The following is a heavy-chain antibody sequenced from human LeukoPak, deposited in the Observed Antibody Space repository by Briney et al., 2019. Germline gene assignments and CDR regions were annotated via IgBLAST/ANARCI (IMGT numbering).Heavy chain of an antibody. V-gene: IGHV3-30-3*01. J-gene: IGHJ3*02. D-gene: IGHD4-11*01. CDR3: ARDPQYHAFDI. Sequence: GGSLRLSCAASGFTFNNYAMHWVRQAPGKGLEWVAVISYDGSNKFYADSVMGRFTISRDNSKNTLYLQMNSLRAEDTAVYFCARDPQYHAFDIWGQRTMVTVSS. CDR2: ISYDGSNK. CDR1: GFTFNNYA.